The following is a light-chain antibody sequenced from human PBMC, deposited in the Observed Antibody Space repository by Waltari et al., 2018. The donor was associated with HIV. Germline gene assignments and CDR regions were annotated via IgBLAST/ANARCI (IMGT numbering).Light chain of an antibody. CDR3: QAWDSNTYV. J-gene: IGLJ1*01. CDR1: KLGDKY. V-gene: IGLV3-1*01. CDR2: QDN. Sequence: SYELTQPPSVSVSPGQTARITCSGDKLGDKYACWYQQKPGQSPVVVIYQDNKRPSGIPERFSGSNSGNTATLIISGTQAMDEADYYCQAWDSNTYVFGTGTRVTVL.